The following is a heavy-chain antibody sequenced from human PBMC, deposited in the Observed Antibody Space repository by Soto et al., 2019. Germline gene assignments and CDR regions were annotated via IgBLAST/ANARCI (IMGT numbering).Heavy chain of an antibody. V-gene: IGHV1-46*01. CDR2: INPSGGST. CDR3: ARMPLSNDAFDI. Sequence: QVQLVQSGAEVKKPGASVKVSCKASGYTFTSYYMHWVRQAPGQGLEWMGIINPSGGSTSYAQRFQGRVTMTRDTSTSTVYMELSSLRSEDTAVYYCARMPLSNDAFDIWGQGTMVTVSS. J-gene: IGHJ3*02. CDR1: GYTFTSYY. D-gene: IGHD2-2*01.